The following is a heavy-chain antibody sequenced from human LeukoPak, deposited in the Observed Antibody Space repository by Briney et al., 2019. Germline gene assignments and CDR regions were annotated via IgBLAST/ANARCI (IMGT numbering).Heavy chain of an antibody. D-gene: IGHD2-8*01. CDR2: IYTSGST. CDR1: GGSISSYY. J-gene: IGHJ3*02. Sequence: SETLSLTCTVSGGSISSYYWSWIRQPAGKGLEWIGRIYTSGSTNYNPSLKSRVTISVDKSKNQFSLKLSSVTAADTAVYYCARDSVVLMVYEDASDIWGQGTMVTVSS. V-gene: IGHV4-4*07. CDR3: ARDSVVLMVYEDASDI.